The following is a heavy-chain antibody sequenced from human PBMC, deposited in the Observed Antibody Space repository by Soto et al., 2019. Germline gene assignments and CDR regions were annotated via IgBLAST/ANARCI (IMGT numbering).Heavy chain of an antibody. CDR1: GGTFSSYA. Sequence: SVKVSCKASGGTFSSYAISWVRQAPGQGLEWMGGIIPIFGTANYAQKFQGRVTITADESTSTAYMELSSLRADDTAVFHCARGGYSRGWSFDYWGQGTLVTVSS. D-gene: IGHD6-19*01. CDR2: IIPIFGTA. J-gene: IGHJ4*02. V-gene: IGHV1-69*13. CDR3: ARGGYSRGWSFDY.